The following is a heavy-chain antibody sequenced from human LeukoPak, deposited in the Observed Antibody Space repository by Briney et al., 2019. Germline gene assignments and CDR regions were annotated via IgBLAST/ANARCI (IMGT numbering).Heavy chain of an antibody. D-gene: IGHD2-2*01. V-gene: IGHV1-18*01. CDR3: ARAPALGYCSSTSCDENWFDP. CDR2: ISAYNGNT. J-gene: IGHJ5*02. CDR1: GYTFTSYG. Sequence: GASVKVSCKASGYTFTSYGISWVRQAPGQGLEWMGWISAYNGNTNYAQKLQGRVTMTTDTSTSTAYMELRSLRSDDTAVYYCARAPALGYCSSTSCDENWFDPWGQGTLVTVSS.